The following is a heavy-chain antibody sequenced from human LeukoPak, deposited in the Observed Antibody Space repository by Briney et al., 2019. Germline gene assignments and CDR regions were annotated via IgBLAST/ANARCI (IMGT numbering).Heavy chain of an antibody. Sequence: PSETLSLTCTVSGGSISSYYWSWIRQPPGKGLEWIGYIYYSGSTNYNPSLKSRVTISVDTSKNQFSLKLSSVTAADTAVYYCVKGSVYPPYYFDYWGQETLVTVSS. CDR1: GGSISSYY. CDR3: VKGSVYPPYYFDY. CDR2: IYYSGST. V-gene: IGHV4-59*01. J-gene: IGHJ4*02. D-gene: IGHD3-22*01.